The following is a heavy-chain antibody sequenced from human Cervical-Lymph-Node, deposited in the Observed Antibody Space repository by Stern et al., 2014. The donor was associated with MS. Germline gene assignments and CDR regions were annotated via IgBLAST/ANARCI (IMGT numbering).Heavy chain of an antibody. V-gene: IGHV3-30*09. J-gene: IGHJ4*02. D-gene: IGHD5-18*01. CDR3: ASNTYSYGYGVDD. Sequence: VQLVESGGGVVQPGRSQRLSCAVSGVTFSSRAMHWVRQAPGKGLEWVAVISSDGSNEYYADSVKGRFAIYRDNSQNTLYLQMNTLRPEDTAMYYCASNTYSYGYGVDDWGPGTLVTVSS. CDR1: GVTFSSRA. CDR2: ISSDGSNE.